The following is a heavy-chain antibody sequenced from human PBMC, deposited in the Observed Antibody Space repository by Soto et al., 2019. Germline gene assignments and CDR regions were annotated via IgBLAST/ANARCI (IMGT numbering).Heavy chain of an antibody. CDR3: ARESSSWGYYYYGMDV. CDR1: FSSIISTTHY. V-gene: IGHV4-39*02. Sequence: PSDTLSLTCPISFSSIISTTHYWGSIRQPPGKGLEWIGTIYYSGGTYYNPSLKSRVTISVDTSKNQFSLELSSVTAADTAVYYCARESSSWGYYYYGMDVWGQGTTVT. CDR2: IYYSGGT. J-gene: IGHJ6*02. D-gene: IGHD6-13*01.